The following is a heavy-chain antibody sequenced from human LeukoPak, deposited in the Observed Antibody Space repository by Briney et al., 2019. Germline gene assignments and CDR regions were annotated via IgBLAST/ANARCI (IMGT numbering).Heavy chain of an antibody. V-gene: IGHV4-59*01. CDR1: GVSISSYY. CDR3: ASRSSIWSGYQDTLYYFDS. Sequence: PSETLSLTCTVSGVSISSYYWSWIRQPPGKRLEWIGHIYYSGSTNYNPSPKSRVTISVDTSKNQFSLQLSSVTAADTAVYYCASRSSIWSGYQDTLYYFDSWGQGTLVTVSS. J-gene: IGHJ4*02. D-gene: IGHD3-3*01. CDR2: IYYSGST.